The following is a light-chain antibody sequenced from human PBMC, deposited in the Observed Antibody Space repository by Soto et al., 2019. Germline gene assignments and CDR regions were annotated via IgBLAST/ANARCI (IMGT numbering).Light chain of an antibody. CDR1: QGISSW. Sequence: DIQMTQSPSSVSASVGDRVSITCRASQGISSWLAWYQQKPGRAPKLLIYTGSSLQSGVPSRFSGTRSGTDFSLTLSSLQPEDVATYYCQQANSFPLTFGGGTKVEIK. CDR3: QQANSFPLT. V-gene: IGKV1-12*01. CDR2: TGS. J-gene: IGKJ4*01.